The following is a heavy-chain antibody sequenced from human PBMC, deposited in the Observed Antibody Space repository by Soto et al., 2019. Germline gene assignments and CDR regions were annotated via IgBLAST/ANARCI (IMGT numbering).Heavy chain of an antibody. Sequence: ASVKVSCKASGYTFTNYGITWVRQAPGQGLEWMGWISAYNGDTHYTQRLQGRVTMTTDTSTSTAYMELRSLRSDDTAVYYCARDLVIYLLWFKHAGLAYRSQRTLVPVS. V-gene: IGHV1-18*01. D-gene: IGHD3-10*01. CDR2: ISAYNGDT. J-gene: IGHJ4*02. CDR3: ARDLVIYLLWFKHAGLAY. CDR1: GYTFTNYG.